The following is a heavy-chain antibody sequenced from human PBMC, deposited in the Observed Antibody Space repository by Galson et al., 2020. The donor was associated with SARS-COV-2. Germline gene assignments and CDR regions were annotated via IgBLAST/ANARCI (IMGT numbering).Heavy chain of an antibody. V-gene: IGHV3-30*04. CDR1: GFAFRTYA. CDR2: ISDDGNDY. J-gene: IGHJ5*02. D-gene: IGHD5-18*01. Sequence: GGSLRLSCAASGFAFRTYAMHWVRQAPGKGLEWVAIISDDGNDYQTIDSVRGRFTISRDNSKNTLYLQMNSLTGDDTAVYYCTRAPVGVYSFGPVDLGGQGTLVTVSS. CDR3: TRAPVGVYSFGPVDL.